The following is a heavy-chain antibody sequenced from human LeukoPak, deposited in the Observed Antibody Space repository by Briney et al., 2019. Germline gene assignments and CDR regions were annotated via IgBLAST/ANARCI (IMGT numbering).Heavy chain of an antibody. J-gene: IGHJ5*02. Sequence: GGSLRLSCAASGFTFSSYGMHWVRQAPGKGLEWVAVISYDGSNKYYADSVKGRFTISRDNSKNTLYLQMNSLRAEDTAVYYCAKDPGYAAMVPYNWFDPWGQGTLVTVSS. V-gene: IGHV3-30*18. CDR1: GFTFSSYG. CDR3: AKDPGYAAMVPYNWFDP. CDR2: ISYDGSNK. D-gene: IGHD5-18*01.